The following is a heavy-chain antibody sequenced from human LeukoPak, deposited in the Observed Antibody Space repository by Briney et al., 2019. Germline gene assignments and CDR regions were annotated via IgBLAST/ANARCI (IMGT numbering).Heavy chain of an antibody. CDR2: IKQDESEK. D-gene: IGHD1-1*01. J-gene: IGHJ4*02. CDR1: GFTFSSYW. Sequence: GGSLSLSCAASGFTFSSYWMSWVRQAPGKGLEWVANIKQDESEKYYVDSVKGRFTISRDNAKNSLYLQMNSLRAEDTAVYYCARDKIEGPTKLDYWGQGILVTASS. CDR3: ARDKIEGPTKLDY. V-gene: IGHV3-7*01.